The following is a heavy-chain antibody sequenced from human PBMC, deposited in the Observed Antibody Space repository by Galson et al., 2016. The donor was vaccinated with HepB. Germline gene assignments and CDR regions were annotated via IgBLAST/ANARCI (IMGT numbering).Heavy chain of an antibody. CDR3: AKSPPYYGSGSYFRLTYYFDY. J-gene: IGHJ4*02. D-gene: IGHD3-10*01. CDR1: GFTFSSYA. V-gene: IGHV3-23*01. CDR2: IIGSGGST. Sequence: SLRLSCAASGFTFSSYAMSWVRQAPGKGLEWVSAIIGSGGSTFYADSVKRRFTISRDNSKNTLYLQMNSLRAEDTAVYYCAKSPPYYGSGSYFRLTYYFDYWGQGTLVTVSS.